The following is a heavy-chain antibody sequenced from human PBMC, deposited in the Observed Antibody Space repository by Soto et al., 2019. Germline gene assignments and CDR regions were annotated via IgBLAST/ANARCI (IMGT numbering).Heavy chain of an antibody. J-gene: IGHJ3*01. V-gene: IGHV4-59*01. Sequence: SETLSLTCTVSGGSFSSDYWGWIRQPPGKTLEWIGFMHDDASSNSNPSLRSLVTISLDTSNKQVFLDLSSVTAADTAVYYCARRLRGYNVYDLWGPGTMVT. CDR2: MHDDASS. CDR3: ARRLRGYNVYDL. CDR1: GGSFSSDY. D-gene: IGHD6-25*01.